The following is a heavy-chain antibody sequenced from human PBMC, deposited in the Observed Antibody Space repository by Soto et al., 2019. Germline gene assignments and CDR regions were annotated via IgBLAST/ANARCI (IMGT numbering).Heavy chain of an antibody. CDR2: ISAYNGNT. CDR3: ARDSNVVAATFGMDV. D-gene: IGHD2-15*01. J-gene: IGHJ6*02. V-gene: IGHV1-18*01. Sequence: ASVKVSCKASGYTFTSYGISWVRQAPGQGLEWMGWISAYNGNTNYAQKLQGRVTMTTDTSTSTAYMELRSLRSDDTAVYYCARDSNVVAATFGMDVWGQGTTVTVSS. CDR1: GYTFTSYG.